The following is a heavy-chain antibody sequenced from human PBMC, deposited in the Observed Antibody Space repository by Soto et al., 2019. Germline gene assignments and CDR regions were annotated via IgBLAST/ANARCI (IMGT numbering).Heavy chain of an antibody. D-gene: IGHD6-6*01. J-gene: IGHJ6*02. V-gene: IGHV4-31*11. CDR2: IYYSGST. CDR1: GGSFRGYY. Sequence: LSLTCAVSGGSFRGYYWSWIRQHPGKGLEWIGYIYYSGSTYYNPSLKSRVTISVDTSKNQFSLKLSSVTAADTAVYYCARGERYSSSATYYYYGMDVWGQGTTVTVSS. CDR3: ARGERYSSSATYYYYGMDV.